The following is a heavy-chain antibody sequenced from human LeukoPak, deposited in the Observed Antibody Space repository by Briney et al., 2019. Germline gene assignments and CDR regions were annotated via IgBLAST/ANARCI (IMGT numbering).Heavy chain of an antibody. D-gene: IGHD4-11*01. V-gene: IGHV3-11*01. J-gene: IGHJ4*02. CDR3: ARGIRQYAKSYFDY. Sequence: TYYADTVKGRFTISRDNAKNSLYLQMNSLRAEDTAVYYCARGIRQYAKSYFDYWGQGTLVTVSS. CDR2: T.